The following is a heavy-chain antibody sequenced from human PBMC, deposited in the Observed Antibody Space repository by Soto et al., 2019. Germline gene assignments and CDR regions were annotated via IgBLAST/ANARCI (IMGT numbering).Heavy chain of an antibody. CDR1: GGSVSNRNYY. J-gene: IGHJ4*02. D-gene: IGHD1-1*01. Sequence: QVQLQESGPGPVKPSETLSLTCTVSGGSVSNRNYYWGWVRQPPGKGLEWIGSVYYSGSTYYDPSLKSRVTIAVDTSKNQFSLRLTSVTAADSAVYYCARVELELNLQFWGPGTRVTVSS. V-gene: IGHV4-39*01. CDR3: ARVELELNLQF. CDR2: VYYSGST.